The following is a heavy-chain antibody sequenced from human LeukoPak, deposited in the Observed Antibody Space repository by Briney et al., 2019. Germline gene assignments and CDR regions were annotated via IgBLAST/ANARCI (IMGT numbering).Heavy chain of an antibody. CDR2: INWNGGST. CDR3: ARDTYSYGSPSDY. J-gene: IGHJ4*02. Sequence: PGGSLRLSCAASGFTFDEYGMSWVRQAPGKGLEWVSGINWNGGSTVYADFVKGRFTISRDNAKNSLYLQMNNLRAEDTALYYCARDTYSYGSPSDYWGQGTLVTVSS. V-gene: IGHV3-20*04. CDR1: GFTFDEYG. D-gene: IGHD5-18*01.